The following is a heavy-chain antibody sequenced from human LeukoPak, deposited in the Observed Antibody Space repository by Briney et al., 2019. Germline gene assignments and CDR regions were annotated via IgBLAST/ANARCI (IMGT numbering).Heavy chain of an antibody. CDR1: GFTFSSYA. CDR3: AKDRGYYDSSGFHAY. V-gene: IGHV3-23*01. CDR2: LSGGGGST. Sequence: GGSLRLSCAASGFTFSSYAMSWVRQAPGKGLEWVSALSGGGGSTYYADSVKGRFSISRDNSKNTLYLQMNSLRAEDTAVYYCAKDRGYYDSSGFHAYWGQGTLVTVSS. D-gene: IGHD3-22*01. J-gene: IGHJ4*02.